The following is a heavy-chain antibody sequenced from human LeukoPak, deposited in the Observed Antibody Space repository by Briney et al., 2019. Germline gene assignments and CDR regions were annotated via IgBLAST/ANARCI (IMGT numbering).Heavy chain of an antibody. V-gene: IGHV4-59*01. CDR3: ASTEGYCSGGTCYSMEYFRH. D-gene: IGHD2-15*01. CDR1: GGSISSFY. CDR2: TFNNGNS. Sequence: PSETLSLTCTVSGGSISSFYWSWIRQAPGKGLEWIGHTFNNGNSNYNPSLKTRVTLSLDTSKNQFSLKLNSVTAADTAVYYCASTEGYCSGGTCYSMEYFRHWGEGTQVAVSS. J-gene: IGHJ1*01.